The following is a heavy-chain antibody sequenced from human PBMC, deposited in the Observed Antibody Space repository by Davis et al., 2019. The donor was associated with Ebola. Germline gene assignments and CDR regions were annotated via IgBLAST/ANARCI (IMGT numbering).Heavy chain of an antibody. V-gene: IGHV3-23*01. D-gene: IGHD2-21*01. CDR3: AKAYCAADCSYILHFYQYMDV. Sequence: GGSLRLSCAASGFMFSNYAMNWVRQAPGKGLEWVSGISGNGRATYYADSVKGRFTISRDKSKNALDLQMNILTPEDTAVYYCAKAYCAADCSYILHFYQYMDVWGKGTTVTVS. CDR1: GFMFSNYA. J-gene: IGHJ6*03. CDR2: ISGNGRAT.